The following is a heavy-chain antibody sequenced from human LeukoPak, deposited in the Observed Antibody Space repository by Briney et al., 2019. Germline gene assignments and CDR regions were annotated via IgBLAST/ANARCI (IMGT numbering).Heavy chain of an antibody. D-gene: IGHD1-26*01. CDR2: IYYSGST. V-gene: IGHV4-59*01. Sequence: PSETLSLTCTGSGGSISSYYWSWIRQPPGKGLEWIGYIYYSGSTNYNPSLKSRVTISVDTSKNQFSLKLSSVTAADTAVYYCARDSGSYAFDIWGQGTMVTVSS. CDR3: ARDSGSYAFDI. CDR1: GGSISSYY. J-gene: IGHJ3*02.